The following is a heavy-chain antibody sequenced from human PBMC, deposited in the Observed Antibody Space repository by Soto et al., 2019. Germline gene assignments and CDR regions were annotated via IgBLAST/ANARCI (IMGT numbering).Heavy chain of an antibody. CDR1: GFTFSDYY. Sequence: QVQLVESGGGLVKPGGSLRLSCAASGFTFSDYYMSWIRQAPGKGLEWVSYISSSGSTIYYADSVKGRFTISRDNAKNSLYLHMNSLRAEDTDVYYCATCPDYGDSSAAFDIWGQGTMVTVSS. J-gene: IGHJ3*02. D-gene: IGHD4-17*01. V-gene: IGHV3-11*01. CDR3: ATCPDYGDSSAAFDI. CDR2: ISSSGSTI.